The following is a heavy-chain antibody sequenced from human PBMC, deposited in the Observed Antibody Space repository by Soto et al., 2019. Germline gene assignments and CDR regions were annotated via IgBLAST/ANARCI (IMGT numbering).Heavy chain of an antibody. CDR2: IWYDGSNK. J-gene: IGHJ4*02. CDR1: GFTFSSYG. CDR3: AREDSSSWAKIDY. Sequence: QVQLVESGGGVVQPGRSLRLSCAASGFTFSSYGMHWVRQAPGKGLEWVAVIWYDGSNKYYADSVKGRFTISRDNSKNTLYLQMNSLRAEDTSVYYCAREDSSSWAKIDYWGQGTLVTVAS. D-gene: IGHD6-13*01. V-gene: IGHV3-33*01.